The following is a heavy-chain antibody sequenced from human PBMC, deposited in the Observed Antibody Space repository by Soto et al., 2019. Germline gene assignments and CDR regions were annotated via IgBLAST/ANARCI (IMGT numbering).Heavy chain of an antibody. CDR1: GGSISSYY. Sequence: TVSGGSISSYYWSWIRQPAGKGLEWIGRIYTSGSTNYNPSLKSRVTMSVDTSKNQFSLKLSSVTAADTAVYYCARETIRENWFDPWGQGTLVTVSS. J-gene: IGHJ5*02. V-gene: IGHV4-4*07. CDR2: IYTSGST. CDR3: ARETIRENWFDP. D-gene: IGHD2-21*01.